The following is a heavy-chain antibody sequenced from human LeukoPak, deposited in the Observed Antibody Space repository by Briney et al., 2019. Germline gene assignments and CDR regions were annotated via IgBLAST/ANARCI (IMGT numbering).Heavy chain of an antibody. D-gene: IGHD6-19*01. J-gene: IGHJ3*02. Sequence: GGSLRLSCAASGFTVSSNYMSWVRQAPGQGLEWVSVIYSGGSTYYADSVKGRFTISRHNSKNTLYLQMNSLRAEDTAVYYCARVRRSGWYVDAFDIWGQGTMVTVSS. V-gene: IGHV3-53*04. CDR2: IYSGGST. CDR3: ARVRRSGWYVDAFDI. CDR1: GFTVSSNY.